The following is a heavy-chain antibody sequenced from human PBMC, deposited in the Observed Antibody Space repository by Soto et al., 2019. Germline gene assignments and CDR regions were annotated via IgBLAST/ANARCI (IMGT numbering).Heavy chain of an antibody. CDR2: INAYNGNT. Sequence: ASVKVSCKASGYTFTSYGISWVRQAPGQGLEWMRRINAYNGNTNYAQKLQGRVTMTTDTSTSTAYMELRSLRSDDTAVYYCARDLEVSRPGNWFDPWGQGTLVTVSS. J-gene: IGHJ5*02. V-gene: IGHV1-18*01. CDR3: ARDLEVSRPGNWFDP. D-gene: IGHD3-3*01. CDR1: GYTFTSYG.